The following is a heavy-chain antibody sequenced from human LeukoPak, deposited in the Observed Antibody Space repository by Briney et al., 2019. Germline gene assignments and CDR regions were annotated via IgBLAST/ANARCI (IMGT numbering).Heavy chain of an antibody. Sequence: ASVKVPCKASGYTFTSYGISWVRQAPGQGLEWMGWISAYNGNTNYAQKLQGRVTMTTDTSTSTAYMELRSLRSDDTAVYYCAREGVTYSGSYYPSWFDPWGQGTLVTVSS. V-gene: IGHV1-18*01. D-gene: IGHD1-26*01. CDR3: AREGVTYSGSYYPSWFDP. J-gene: IGHJ5*02. CDR1: GYTFTSYG. CDR2: ISAYNGNT.